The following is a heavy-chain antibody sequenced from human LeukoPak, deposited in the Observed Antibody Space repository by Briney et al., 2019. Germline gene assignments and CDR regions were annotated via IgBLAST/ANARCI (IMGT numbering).Heavy chain of an antibody. CDR2: ISSSSSYI. J-gene: IGHJ4*02. V-gene: IGHV3-21*01. Sequence: GGSLRLSCAASGFTFSSYGMNWVRQAPGKGLEWVSSISSSSSYIYYADSVKGRFTISRDNAKNSLYLQMNSLRAEDTAVYYCARSYSSGWDFDYWGQGTLVTVSS. CDR3: ARSYSSGWDFDY. CDR1: GFTFSSYG. D-gene: IGHD6-19*01.